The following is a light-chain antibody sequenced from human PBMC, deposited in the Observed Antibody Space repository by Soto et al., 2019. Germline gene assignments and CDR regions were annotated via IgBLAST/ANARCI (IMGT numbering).Light chain of an antibody. CDR2: AAS. J-gene: IGKJ1*01. V-gene: IGKV1-39*01. Sequence: DIQMTQSPSSLSASVGDGVTITCRASQAVSNFVAWYQHRPGMAPKVLMYAASTLQTGVSSRFIGSGSGTDFTLTISRLLPEDFATYYCQQTHSAPWTFGQGTRVDVK. CDR3: QQTHSAPWT. CDR1: QAVSNF.